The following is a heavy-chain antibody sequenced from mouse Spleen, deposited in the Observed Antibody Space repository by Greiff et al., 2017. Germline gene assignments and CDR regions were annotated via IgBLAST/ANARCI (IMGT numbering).Heavy chain of an antibody. D-gene: IGHD1-1*01. CDR3: ARQRGYYGSSPAWFAY. CDR1: GFTFSDYY. J-gene: IGHJ3*01. CDR2: ISNGGGST. V-gene: IGHV5-12*01. Sequence: EVHLVESGGGLVQPGGSLKLSCAASGFTFSDYYMYWVRQTPEKRLEWVAYISNGGGSTYYPDTVKGRFTISRDNAKNTLYLQMSRLKSEDTAMYYCARQRGYYGSSPAWFAYWGQGTLVTVSA.